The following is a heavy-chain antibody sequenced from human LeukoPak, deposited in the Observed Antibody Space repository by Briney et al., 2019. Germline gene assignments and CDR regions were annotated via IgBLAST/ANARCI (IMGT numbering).Heavy chain of an antibody. D-gene: IGHD3-10*01. J-gene: IGHJ5*01. CDR2: ISSTDAGT. Sequence: TGGSLRLSCAASGFSLSSYAMSWVRQAPGKGLEWVSAISSTDAGTYHADSVRGRFTISRDSSKNTLYLQMNSLRAEDTAVHYCARARRSGGITLIRGVKDRGWFDSWGQGTLVTVSS. V-gene: IGHV3-23*01. CDR1: GFSLSSYA. CDR3: ARARRSGGITLIRGVKDRGWFDS.